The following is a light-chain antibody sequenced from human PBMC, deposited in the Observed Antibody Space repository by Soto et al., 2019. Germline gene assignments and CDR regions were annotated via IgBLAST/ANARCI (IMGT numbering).Light chain of an antibody. CDR3: CSYAGSSTFYV. J-gene: IGLJ1*01. V-gene: IGLV2-23*02. Sequence: QSAPTQPASVSGSPGQSITISCTGTSSDVGSYNLVSWYQQHPGKAPKRMIYEVSKRPSGVSNRFSGSKSGNTASLTISGLQAEDEADYYCCSYAGSSTFYVFGTGTKVTVL. CDR1: SSDVGSYNL. CDR2: EVS.